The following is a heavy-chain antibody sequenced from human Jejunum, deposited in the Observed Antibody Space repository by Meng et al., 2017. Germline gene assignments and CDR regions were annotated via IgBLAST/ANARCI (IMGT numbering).Heavy chain of an antibody. CDR2: IFYSGSS. Sequence: GSVLGSLTPAQTLSLTCRVSGESLGRGGSYWTWVRHHPGKGLAWIGYIFYSGSSSYNPSLKSRSTIAVDTFKNQFSLTLRSVTAADTAVYYCARDGQQLGRYRLDPWGQGTLVTVSS. CDR1: GESLGRGGSY. CDR3: ARDGQQLGRYRLDP. V-gene: IGHV4-31*03. J-gene: IGHJ5*02. D-gene: IGHD1-1*01.